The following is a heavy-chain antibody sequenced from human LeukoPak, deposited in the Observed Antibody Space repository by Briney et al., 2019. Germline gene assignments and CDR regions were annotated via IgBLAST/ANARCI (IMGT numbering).Heavy chain of an antibody. V-gene: IGHV4-34*01. D-gene: IGHD5/OR15-5a*01. CDR1: GGSFSGYY. CDR3: ARGSTTLGGWLGMYYYYGMDG. CDR2: INPIGCT. J-gene: IGHJ6*02. Sequence: PSETLSLTCAVYGGSFSGYYWSLIRQPPGKGLDWNREINPIGCTDYNQSHKSRVTISVDTSKNQFSLKLSSVTAADTAVYYCARGSTTLGGWLGMYYYYGMDGWGQGTTVTVSS.